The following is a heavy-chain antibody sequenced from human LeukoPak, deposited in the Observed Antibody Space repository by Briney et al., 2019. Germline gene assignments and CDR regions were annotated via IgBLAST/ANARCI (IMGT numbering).Heavy chain of an antibody. CDR3: AKVAGTTANYYMDV. CDR2: ISSSSSYI. V-gene: IGHV3-21*01. D-gene: IGHD1-1*01. J-gene: IGHJ6*03. Sequence: PGGSLRLSCAASGFTFSSYSMNWVRQAPGKGLEWVSSISSSSSYIYYADSVKGRFTISRDNAKNSLYLQMNSLRAEDTAVYYCAKVAGTTANYYMDVWGKGTTVTVSS. CDR1: GFTFSSYS.